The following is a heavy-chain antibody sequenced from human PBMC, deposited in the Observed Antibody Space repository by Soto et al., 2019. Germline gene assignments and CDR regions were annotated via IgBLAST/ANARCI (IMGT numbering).Heavy chain of an antibody. Sequence: EVQLVESGGGLVQPGGSLRLSCAASGFTVSSNYMSWVRQAPGKGLEWVSVIYSGGSAYYADSVKGRFTISRDNSKNTLYLQMNSLRDEDTAVYYCARHGYSYGGGYFDYCGQGTLVTVSS. CDR1: GFTVSSNY. J-gene: IGHJ4*02. CDR3: ARHGYSYGGGYFDY. D-gene: IGHD5-18*01. V-gene: IGHV3-66*04. CDR2: IYSGGSA.